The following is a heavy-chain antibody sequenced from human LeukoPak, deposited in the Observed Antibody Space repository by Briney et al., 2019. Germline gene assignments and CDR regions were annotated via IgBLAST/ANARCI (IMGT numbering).Heavy chain of an antibody. CDR3: ARGKGGRWPTHFDY. D-gene: IGHD4-23*01. Sequence: SETLSLTCTVSGGSISSYYWSWIRQPPGKGLEWIGYIYYSGSTNYNPSLKSRVTISVDTSKNQFSLKLSSVTAADTAVYYCARGKGGRWPTHFDYWGQGTLVTVSS. CDR2: IYYSGST. V-gene: IGHV4-59*01. CDR1: GGSISSYY. J-gene: IGHJ4*02.